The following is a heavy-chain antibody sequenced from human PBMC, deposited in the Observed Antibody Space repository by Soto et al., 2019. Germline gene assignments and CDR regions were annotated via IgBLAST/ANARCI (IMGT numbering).Heavy chain of an antibody. CDR2: FDPEDGET. D-gene: IGHD3-10*01. CDR3: ATGRYYGSGRDY. Sequence: ASVKVSCKVSGYTLTELSMHWVRQAPGKGLEWMGGFDPEDGETIYAQKFQGRVTMTEDTSTDTAYMELSSLRSEDTAVYYCATGRYYGSGRDYWGQGTLVTVSS. V-gene: IGHV1-24*01. CDR1: GYTLTELS. J-gene: IGHJ4*02.